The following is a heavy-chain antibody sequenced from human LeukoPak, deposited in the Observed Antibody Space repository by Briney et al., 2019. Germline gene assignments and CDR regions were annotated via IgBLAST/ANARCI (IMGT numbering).Heavy chain of an antibody. CDR1: GFSFSDSA. V-gene: IGHV3-73*01. CDR2: IRSEPKNFAT. J-gene: IGHJ5*02. Sequence: GGSLRLSCVGFGFSFSDSAIHWVRQTPGKGLEWVGGIRSEPKNFATAYAASVKGRFTISRDDSKNTAYLQMDGLKNEDTAPYYCSSTNPTPGGNWFDPWGQGTLVTVSS. CDR3: SSTNPTPGGNWFDP. D-gene: IGHD2-8*01.